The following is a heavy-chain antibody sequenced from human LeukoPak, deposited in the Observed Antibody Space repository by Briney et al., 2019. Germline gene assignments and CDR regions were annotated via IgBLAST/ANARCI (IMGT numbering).Heavy chain of an antibody. CDR3: ARDRYGIAVAGDLYYYYYGMDV. CDR1: GDSVSSNSAA. CDR2: TYYRSKWYN. V-gene: IGHV6-1*01. D-gene: IGHD6-19*01. J-gene: IGHJ6*02. Sequence: SQTLSLTCAISGDSVSSNSAAWNWIRQSPSRGLEWLGRTYYRSKWYNDYAVSVKSRITINPDTSKNQFSLQLNSVTPEDTAVYYCARDRYGIAVAGDLYYYYYGMDVWGQGTTVTVSS.